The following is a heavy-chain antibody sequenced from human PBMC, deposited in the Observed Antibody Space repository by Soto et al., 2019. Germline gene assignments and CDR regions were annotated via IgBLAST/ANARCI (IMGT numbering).Heavy chain of an antibody. V-gene: IGHV3-64*01. CDR3: GGYSGDGIWS. J-gene: IGHJ5*02. Sequence: EVQLVESGGGLVQPGGSLRLSCAASGFTFGSYSMHWVRQAPGKGLEYVSAISSNGGTTSYANSVKGRFTISRDNSKNMLYLQMGSLRAEDMAVYYCGGYSGDGIWSWGQGTLVTVSS. CDR1: GFTFGSYS. CDR2: ISSNGGTT. D-gene: IGHD1-26*01.